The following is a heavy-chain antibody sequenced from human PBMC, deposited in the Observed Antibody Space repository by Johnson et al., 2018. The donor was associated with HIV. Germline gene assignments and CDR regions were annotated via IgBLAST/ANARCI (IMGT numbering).Heavy chain of an antibody. D-gene: IGHD6-6*01. V-gene: IGHV3-53*01. J-gene: IGHJ3*02. CDR3: VRAVYSSSSSCAFDM. Sequence: VQLVESGGGLIQPGGSLRLSCAASGFTVSSNYMSWVRQAPGKGLEWVSVIYSGGSTYYADSVKGRFPISRDNSKNTLYLQMNSLVAEDTAVYYCVRAVYSSSSSCAFDMWGQGTVVTVSS. CDR1: GFTVSSNY. CDR2: IYSGGST.